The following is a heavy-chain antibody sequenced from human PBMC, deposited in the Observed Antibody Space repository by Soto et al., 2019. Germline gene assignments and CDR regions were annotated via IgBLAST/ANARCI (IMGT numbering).Heavy chain of an antibody. CDR1: GFTFSSYA. CDR3: AREIYPYSSSSGLGY. V-gene: IGHV3-30-3*01. Sequence: GGSLRLSCAASGFTFSSYAMHWVRQAPGKGLEWVAVISYDGSNKYYADSVKGRFTISRDNSKNTLYLQMNSLRAEDTAVYYCAREIYPYSSSSGLGYWGQGTLVTVSS. J-gene: IGHJ4*02. D-gene: IGHD6-6*01. CDR2: ISYDGSNK.